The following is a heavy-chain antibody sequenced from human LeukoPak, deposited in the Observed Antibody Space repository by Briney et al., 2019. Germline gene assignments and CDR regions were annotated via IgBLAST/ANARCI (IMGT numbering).Heavy chain of an antibody. Sequence: SQTLSLTCTVSGGSISSGDYYWSWIRQPPGKGLEWIGYIYYSGSTYYNPSLKSRVTVSVDTSKNQFSLKLSSVTAADTAVYYCARAPYSSYVWVGPHFDYWGQGTLVTVSS. CDR3: ARAPYSSYVWVGPHFDY. CDR2: IYYSGST. J-gene: IGHJ4*02. CDR1: GGSISSGDYY. D-gene: IGHD5-12*01. V-gene: IGHV4-30-4*01.